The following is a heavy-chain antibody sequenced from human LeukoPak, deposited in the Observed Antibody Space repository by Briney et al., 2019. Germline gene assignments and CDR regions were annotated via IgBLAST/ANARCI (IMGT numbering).Heavy chain of an antibody. J-gene: IGHJ4*02. CDR3: ARVGSSSWYDYFDY. CDR2: IYYSGST. Sequence: SETLSLTCTVSGDSLSHNYWTWIRQPPGKGLEWIGYIYYSGSTNYNPSLKSRVTISVDTSKNQFSLKLSSVTAADTAVYYCARVGSSSWYDYFDYWGQGTLVTVSS. D-gene: IGHD6-13*01. V-gene: IGHV4-59*01. CDR1: GDSLSHNY.